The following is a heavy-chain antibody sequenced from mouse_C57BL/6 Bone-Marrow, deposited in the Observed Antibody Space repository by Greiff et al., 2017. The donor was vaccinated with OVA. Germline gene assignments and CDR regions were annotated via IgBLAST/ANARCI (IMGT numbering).Heavy chain of an antibody. CDR1: GYTFTDYY. V-gene: IGHV1-19*01. CDR2: INPYNGGT. D-gene: IGHD1-1*01. CDR3: GRGGRYYYGSSFAY. J-gene: IGHJ3*01. Sequence: VQLQQSGPVLVKPGASVKMSCKASGYTFTDYYMNWVKQSHGKSLEWIGVINPYNGGTSYNQKFKGKATLTVDKSSSTAYMELNSLTSEDSAVYYCGRGGRYYYGSSFAYWGQGTLVTVSA.